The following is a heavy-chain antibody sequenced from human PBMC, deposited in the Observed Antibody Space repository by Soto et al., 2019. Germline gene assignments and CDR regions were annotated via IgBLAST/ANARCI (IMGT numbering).Heavy chain of an antibody. Sequence: ASVKVSCKAAGYAFTSYDINWVRQATGQGLEWMGWMNPNSGNTGYAQKFQGRVTMTRNTSISTAYMELSSLRSEDTAVYYCSRAYYYDSSGYSNWFDPSGQGTPVTVPS. CDR1: GYAFTSYD. V-gene: IGHV1-8*01. CDR2: MNPNSGNT. D-gene: IGHD3-22*01. CDR3: SRAYYYDSSGYSNWFDP. J-gene: IGHJ5*02.